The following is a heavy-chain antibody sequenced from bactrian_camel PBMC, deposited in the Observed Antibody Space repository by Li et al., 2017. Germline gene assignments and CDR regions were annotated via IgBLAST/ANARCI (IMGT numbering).Heavy chain of an antibody. V-gene: IGHV3-2*01. J-gene: IGHJ4*01. Sequence: QVQLVESGGGLVQPGESARLSCAVLGIAFDMYHGSWVRQARGKGLEWVSSIYSDGSNTYYADSVKGRFTISRDNAKNTVYLQMNSLKSEDTALYYCATRITLLRGHPDWGQGTQVTVS. CDR3: ATRITLLRGHPD. CDR1: GIAFDMYH. D-gene: IGHD1*01. CDR2: IYSDGSNT.